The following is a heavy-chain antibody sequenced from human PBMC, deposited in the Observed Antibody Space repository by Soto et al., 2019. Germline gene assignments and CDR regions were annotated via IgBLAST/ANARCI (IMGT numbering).Heavy chain of an antibody. D-gene: IGHD2-8*01. CDR1: EGSIRIRNW. J-gene: IGHJ5*02. Sequence: PSETLSLTCAFSEGSIRIRNWGSWVRQPPVKGLEWIGEIYHSSSTDYNPSLKSRVTISVDKSKNQFSLKLSSVTAADTAVYYCARRYCTNGVCYSGGWFDPWGQGTLVTVSS. CDR3: ARRYCTNGVCYSGGWFDP. V-gene: IGHV4-4*02. CDR2: IYHSSST.